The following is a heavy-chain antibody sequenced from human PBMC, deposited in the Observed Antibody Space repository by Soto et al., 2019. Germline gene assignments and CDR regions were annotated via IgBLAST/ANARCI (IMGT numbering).Heavy chain of an antibody. CDR3: ARDSRGGYYFDY. CDR1: GDSISSGGYS. Sequence: QLQLQESGSGLVKPSQTLSLTCAVSGDSISSGGYSWNWIRQPPGKGLEWIGYIYYSGSTYHNPSLKSRLTISVDRSTNQFSLRLTSVTAADTAVYYCARDSRGGYYFDYWGQGTLVTVSS. V-gene: IGHV4-30-2*01. CDR2: IYYSGST. J-gene: IGHJ4*02. D-gene: IGHD1-26*01.